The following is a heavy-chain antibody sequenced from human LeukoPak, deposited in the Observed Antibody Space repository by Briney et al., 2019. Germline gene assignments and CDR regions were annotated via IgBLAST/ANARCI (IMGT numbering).Heavy chain of an antibody. D-gene: IGHD6-19*01. V-gene: IGHV3-33*06. CDR2: IWYDGSNK. CDR3: AKSPSTGWSHFDY. CDR1: GFTFSNFG. J-gene: IGHJ4*02. Sequence: GGSLRLSCAASGFTFSNFGMHWVRQAPGKGPGWVAVIWYDGSNKFYADSVRGRFTISRDTSKNTLYLQMNCLRAEDTAVYFCAKSPSTGWSHFDYWGQGTLVTVSS.